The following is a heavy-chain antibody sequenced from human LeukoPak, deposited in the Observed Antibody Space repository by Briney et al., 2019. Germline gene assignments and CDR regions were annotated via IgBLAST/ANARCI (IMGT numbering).Heavy chain of an antibody. D-gene: IGHD6-13*01. CDR3: ARSSNWYSLDY. V-gene: IGHV4-34*01. J-gene: IGHJ4*02. CDR1: GGSFSGYY. CDR2: INHSGST. Sequence: SETLSLTCAVYGGSFSGYYWSWIRQPPGKGLEWIGEINHSGSTNYNPSLKSRVTISVDTSKKQFSLNLSSVTAADTAVYFCARSSNWYSLDYWGQGTLVTVSS.